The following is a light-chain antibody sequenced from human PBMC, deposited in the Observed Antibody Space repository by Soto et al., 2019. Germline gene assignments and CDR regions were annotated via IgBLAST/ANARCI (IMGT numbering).Light chain of an antibody. Sequence: QSALTQPASVSGSPGQSSTISCTGTSSDVGGYNYVSWYQQHPGKAPKLMIYEVSNRPSGVSNRFSDSKSGNTASLTISGRKAEDEADYYCRSYTSSSTLVFGGGTKLTVL. V-gene: IGLV2-14*01. CDR2: EVS. CDR1: SSDVGGYNY. J-gene: IGLJ2*01. CDR3: RSYTSSSTLV.